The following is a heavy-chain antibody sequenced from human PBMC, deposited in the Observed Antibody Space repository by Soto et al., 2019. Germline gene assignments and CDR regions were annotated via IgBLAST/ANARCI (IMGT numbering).Heavy chain of an antibody. J-gene: IGHJ6*02. V-gene: IGHV1-69*01. D-gene: IGHD3-22*01. Sequence: QVQLVQSGAEVKKPGSSVKVSCKASGGTFSSYAISWVRQAPGQGLEWMGGIIAIFGTANYAQKFQGRVTITADEATSTAYMELSSLRSEDTAVYYCAAGKDSSGSLYYYYGMDVWGQGTTVTVSS. CDR1: GGTFSSYA. CDR2: IIAIFGTA. CDR3: AAGKDSSGSLYYYYGMDV.